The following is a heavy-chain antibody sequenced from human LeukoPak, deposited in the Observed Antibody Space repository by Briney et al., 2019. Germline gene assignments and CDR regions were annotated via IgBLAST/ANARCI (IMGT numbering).Heavy chain of an antibody. V-gene: IGHV4-34*01. D-gene: IGHD5-18*01. J-gene: IGHJ4*02. CDR1: GGSFSGYY. CDR2: INHSGST. CDR3: ARGYGYSRSNWDY. Sequence: PSETLSLTCAVYGGSFSGYYWSWIRQPPGKGLEWIGEINHSGSTNYNPSLKSRVTISVDTSKNQFSLKLSSVTAADTAVYYCARGYGYSRSNWDYWGQGTLVTVSS.